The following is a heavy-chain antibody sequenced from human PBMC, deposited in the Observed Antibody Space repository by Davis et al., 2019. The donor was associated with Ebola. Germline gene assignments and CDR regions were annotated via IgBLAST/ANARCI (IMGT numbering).Heavy chain of an antibody. CDR1: GGSISPYY. V-gene: IGHV4-59*08. J-gene: IGHJ6*03. D-gene: IGHD2-2*02. CDR2: IYYSGST. Sequence: PSETLSLTCTVSGGSISPYYWTWIRQAPGKGLEWIGYIYYSGSTYYNPSLKSRVTISVDTSKNQFSLKLSSVTAADTAVYYCARGKGPAAIYYMDVWGKGTTVTVSS. CDR3: ARGKGPAAIYYMDV.